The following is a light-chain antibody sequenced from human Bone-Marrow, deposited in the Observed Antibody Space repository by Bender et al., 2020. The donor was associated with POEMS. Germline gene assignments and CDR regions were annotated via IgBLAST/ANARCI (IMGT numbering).Light chain of an antibody. CDR1: SSDVGSYNL. Sequence: QSALTQPASVSGSPGQSITISCTGTSSDVGSYNLVSWYQHHPGKAPKLIIYEVSKRPSGVSTRFSGSRSGNTASLTISGLQAEDEADYYCCSYAGSDTGVFGGGTKLTVL. V-gene: IGLV2-23*02. CDR2: EVS. CDR3: CSYAGSDTGV. J-gene: IGLJ3*02.